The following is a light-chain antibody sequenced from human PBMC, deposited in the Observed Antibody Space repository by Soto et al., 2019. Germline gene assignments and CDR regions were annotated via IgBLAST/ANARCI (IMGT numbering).Light chain of an antibody. CDR2: DVS. V-gene: IGLV2-14*01. CDR3: SSYTSSSTLYV. Sequence: QSVLTQPASVSGSHGQSITLSCTGTSSDVGGYNYVSWYQQHPGKAPKLMIYDVSNRSSGVSNRFSGSKSGNTASLTISGLQAEDEADYYCSSYTSSSTLYVFGTGTKVTVL. J-gene: IGLJ1*01. CDR1: SSDVGGYNY.